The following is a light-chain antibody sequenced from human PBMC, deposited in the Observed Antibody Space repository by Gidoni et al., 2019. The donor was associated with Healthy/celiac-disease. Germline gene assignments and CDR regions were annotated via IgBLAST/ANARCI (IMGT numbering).Light chain of an antibody. Sequence: DIVLTQSPGTLSLSPGERATLSCRASQSVSSSYLAWYQQKPGQAPRLLIYGASSRATGIPDRFSGSGSGTDFNLTISRLEPEDFAVYYCQQYGSSLITFGQGTRLEIK. CDR2: GAS. CDR1: QSVSSSY. J-gene: IGKJ5*01. V-gene: IGKV3-20*01. CDR3: QQYGSSLIT.